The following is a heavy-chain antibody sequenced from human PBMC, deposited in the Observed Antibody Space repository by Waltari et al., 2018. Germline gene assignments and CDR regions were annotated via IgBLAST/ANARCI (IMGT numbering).Heavy chain of an antibody. CDR2: INHSGST. D-gene: IGHD3-10*01. J-gene: IGHJ4*02. CDR3: ARGDGFMVRGAAIPY. CDR1: GGSFSGYY. Sequence: QVQLQQWGAGLLKPSETLSLTCAVYGGSFSGYYWIWIRQPPGKGLEWIGEINHSGSTNYNPSLKSRVTISVDTSKNQFSLKLSSVTAADTAVYYCARGDGFMVRGAAIPYWGQGTLVTVSS. V-gene: IGHV4-34*01.